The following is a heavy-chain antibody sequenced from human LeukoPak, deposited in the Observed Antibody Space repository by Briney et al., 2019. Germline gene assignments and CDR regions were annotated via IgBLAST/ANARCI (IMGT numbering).Heavy chain of an antibody. V-gene: IGHV3-30*18. CDR1: GFTFSSYG. CDR2: ISYDGSNK. CDR3: AKEPYSSAYYFDY. Sequence: GRSLRLSCAASGFTFSSYGMHWVRQAPGKGLEWVAVISYDGSNKYYADSVKGRFTISRDNSKNTQYLQMNSLRAEDTAVYYCAKEPYSSAYYFDYWGQGTLVTVSS. D-gene: IGHD6-19*01. J-gene: IGHJ4*02.